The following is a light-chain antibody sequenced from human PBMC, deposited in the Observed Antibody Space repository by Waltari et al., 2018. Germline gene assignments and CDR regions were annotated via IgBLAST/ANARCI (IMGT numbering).Light chain of an antibody. V-gene: IGKV3-15*01. CDR1: QSVSSN. Sequence: IVMTQSPATLSVSPGERATLSCRASQSVSSNLAWYQQKPGPAPRLLIYGASTRATGIPARFSGSGAGTEFTLTISSMQSEDFSVYYCQQYNNWPPAFGQGTKVEIK. CDR2: GAS. CDR3: QQYNNWPPA. J-gene: IGKJ1*01.